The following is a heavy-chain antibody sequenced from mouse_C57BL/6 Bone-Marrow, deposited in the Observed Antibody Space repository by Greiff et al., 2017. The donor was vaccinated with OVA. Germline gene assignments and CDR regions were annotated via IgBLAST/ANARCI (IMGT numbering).Heavy chain of an antibody. CDR2: ISSGSSTI. CDR3: ARRLLWVRAYYYAMDY. Sequence: EVNLVESGGGLVKPGGSLKLSCAASGFTFSDYGMHWVRQAPEKGLEWVAYISSGSSTIYYADTVKVRFTISRDTAKNTLFLQMTSLRSEDTAMYYCARRLLWVRAYYYAMDYWGQGTSVTVSS. D-gene: IGHD2-14*01. V-gene: IGHV5-17*01. J-gene: IGHJ4*01. CDR1: GFTFSDYG.